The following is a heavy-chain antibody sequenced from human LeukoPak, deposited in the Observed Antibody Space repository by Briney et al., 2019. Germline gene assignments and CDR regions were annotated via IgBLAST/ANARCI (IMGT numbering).Heavy chain of an antibody. CDR1: GGSISSGSYY. Sequence: SETLSLTCTVSGGSISSGSYYWSWIRQPAGKGLEWIGRIYTSGSTNYNPSLKSRVTMSVDTSKNQFSPKLSSVTAADTAVYYCARALMTPRVDVWGKGTTVTVSS. CDR3: ARALMTPRVDV. J-gene: IGHJ6*04. V-gene: IGHV4-61*02. CDR2: IYTSGST.